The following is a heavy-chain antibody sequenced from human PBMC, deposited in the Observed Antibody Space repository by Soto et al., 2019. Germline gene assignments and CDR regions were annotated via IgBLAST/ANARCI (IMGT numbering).Heavy chain of an antibody. Sequence: GGSLRLSCAASGFTFTNYGMHWVRQAPGKGLEWVAAISYDGRNEFYGDSVKGRFTISRDNSKNTLYLQMSSLRAEDTALYYCAKDEEYGGKAYDFGYWGQGDLVTVSS. CDR1: GFTFTNYG. CDR2: ISYDGRNE. V-gene: IGHV3-30*18. D-gene: IGHD2-15*01. J-gene: IGHJ4*02. CDR3: AKDEEYGGKAYDFGY.